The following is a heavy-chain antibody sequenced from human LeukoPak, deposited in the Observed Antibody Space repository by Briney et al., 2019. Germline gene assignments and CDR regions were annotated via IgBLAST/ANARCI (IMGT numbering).Heavy chain of an antibody. CDR1: DGSIFSTNY. CDR3: ARDGSLRSFDY. J-gene: IGHJ4*02. D-gene: IGHD3-10*01. CDR2: ITSSGRYI. Sequence: ETLSLTCTVSDGSIFSTNYWSWVRQPPGKGLEWVSSITSSGRYIYYADSVKGRFTISRDNAKNSLYLQMNSLRAEDTAVYYCARDGSLRSFDYWGQGTLVTVSS. V-gene: IGHV3-21*01.